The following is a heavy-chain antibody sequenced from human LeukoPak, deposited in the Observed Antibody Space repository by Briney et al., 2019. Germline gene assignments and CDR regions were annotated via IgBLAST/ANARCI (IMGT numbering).Heavy chain of an antibody. CDR1: GGSISSYY. V-gene: IGHV4-59*01. D-gene: IGHD6-19*01. CDR3: ARHGYSSGSLAWFDP. J-gene: IGHJ5*02. CDR2: IYYSGST. Sequence: SETLSLTCTVSGGSISSYYWSWIRQPPGKGLEWIGYIYYSGSTNYNPSLKSRVTISVDASKNQFSLKLSSVTAADTAVYYCARHGYSSGSLAWFDPWGQGTQVTVSS.